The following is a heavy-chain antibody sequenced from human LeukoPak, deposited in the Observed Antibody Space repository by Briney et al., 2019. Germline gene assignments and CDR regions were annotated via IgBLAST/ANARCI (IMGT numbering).Heavy chain of an antibody. Sequence: SEPLSLTCTVSGVSITSYSHNYDWIRQPPGKGLEWIGGFHFSGAINYNPSLKSRVTIFVDTSKKQISQKLNSVTAADTAVYYCARRYEGSGSAYDYWGQGILVTVSS. J-gene: IGHJ4*02. CDR3: ARRYEGSGSAYDY. CDR1: GVSITSYSHN. CDR2: FHFSGAI. V-gene: IGHV4-39*01. D-gene: IGHD3-22*01.